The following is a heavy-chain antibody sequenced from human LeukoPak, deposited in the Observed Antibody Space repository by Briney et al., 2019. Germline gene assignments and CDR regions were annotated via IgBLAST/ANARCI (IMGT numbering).Heavy chain of an antibody. CDR1: GGSISSYY. D-gene: IGHD6-13*01. V-gene: IGHV4-59*01. J-gene: IGHJ5*02. CDR2: INYSGGT. CDR3: ARYSDNWFDP. Sequence: PSETLSLTCSVSGGSISSYYLSWIRQPPGKGLEWIAYINYSGGTNYNPPVKSRVTISVDTAKNQFSLKLSSVTAADTAVYYCARYSDNWFDPWGQGTLVTVSS.